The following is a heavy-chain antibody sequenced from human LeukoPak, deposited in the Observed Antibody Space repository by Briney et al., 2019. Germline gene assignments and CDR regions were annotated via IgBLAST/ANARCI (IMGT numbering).Heavy chain of an antibody. D-gene: IGHD5-18*01. Sequence: SETLSLTCTVSGGSISSYYWSWIRQPAGKGLEWIGRIYTSGSTNYNPSLKSRVTMSVDTFKNQFSLKLSSVTAADTAVYYCARGITWTAMAEDYFDYWGQGTLVTVSS. V-gene: IGHV4-4*07. J-gene: IGHJ4*02. CDR1: GGSISSYY. CDR3: ARGITWTAMAEDYFDY. CDR2: IYTSGST.